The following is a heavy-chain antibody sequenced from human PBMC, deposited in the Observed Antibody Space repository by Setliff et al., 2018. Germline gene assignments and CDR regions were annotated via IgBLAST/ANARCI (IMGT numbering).Heavy chain of an antibody. V-gene: IGHV3-43*01. CDR2: ISWDGGST. J-gene: IGHJ6*02. D-gene: IGHD6-13*01. CDR1: GFTFDDYA. CDR3: AKDIGSSWYFGYYGMDV. Sequence: GSLRLSCAASGFTFDDYAMHWVRQAPGKGLEWVSLISWDGGSTYYADSVKGRFTISRDNSKNSLYLQMNSLRTEDTALYYCAKDIGSSWYFGYYGMDVWGQGTTVTVSS.